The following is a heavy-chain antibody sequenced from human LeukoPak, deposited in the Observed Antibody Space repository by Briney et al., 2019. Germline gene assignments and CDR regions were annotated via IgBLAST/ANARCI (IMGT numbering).Heavy chain of an antibody. J-gene: IGHJ5*02. CDR3: TTELAGYCSSTSCSLNTWFDP. Sequence: GGSLRLSCAASGFTFADAWMSWVRQAPGKGQEWVGRIRSKTDGGIAEYTAPVKGRFIMSRDDSENTLYLQMNSLRTEDTALYYCTTELAGYCSSTSCSLNTWFDPWGQGTLVTVSS. D-gene: IGHD2-2*03. V-gene: IGHV3-15*05. CDR1: GFTFADAW. CDR2: IRSKTDGGIA.